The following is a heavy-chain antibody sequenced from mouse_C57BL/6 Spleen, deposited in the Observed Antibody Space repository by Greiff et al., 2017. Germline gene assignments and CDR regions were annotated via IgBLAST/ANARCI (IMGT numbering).Heavy chain of an antibody. V-gene: IGHV1-59*01. CDR2: IDPSDSYT. D-gene: IGHD2-4*01. J-gene: IGHJ3*01. CDR3: ASIYDDYEIAY. Sequence: QVQLQQPGAELVRPGTSVKLSCKASGYTFTSYWMHWVKQRPGQGLEWIGVIDPSDSYTNYNQKFKGKATLTVDTSSSTAYMQLSSLTSEDSAVYYCASIYDDYEIAYWGQGTLVTVSA. CDR1: GYTFTSYW.